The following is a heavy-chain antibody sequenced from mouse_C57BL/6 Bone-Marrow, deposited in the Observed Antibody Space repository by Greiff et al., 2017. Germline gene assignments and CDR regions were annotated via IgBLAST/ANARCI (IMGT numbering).Heavy chain of an antibody. CDR2: IYPSDSEN. V-gene: IGHV1-61*01. CDR3: ERGSLAPAY. J-gene: IGHJ2*01. CDR1: GYTFTSYR. D-gene: IGHD6-1*01. Sequence: QVHVKQPGAELVRPGSSVKLSCKASGYTFTSYRMDWVKQRPGQGLEWIGNIYPSDSENHYNQKFKDKATLTVDKSSSTAYMQLNILTSEDSEVYYCERGSLAPAYWGEGTTLTVSS.